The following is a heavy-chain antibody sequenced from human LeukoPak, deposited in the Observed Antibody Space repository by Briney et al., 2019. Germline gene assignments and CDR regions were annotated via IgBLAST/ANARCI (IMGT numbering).Heavy chain of an antibody. CDR2: VHHSGST. V-gene: IGHV4-39*02. CDR3: ARRSTVAGRGRFDP. J-gene: IGHJ5*02. Sequence: SETLSLTCIVSGASIRSSTYYWGWIRQSPGKGLEWIASVHHSGSTYDNPSLKSRVTISVDTSKNHFSLKLTSVSAADTVVYYCARRSTVAGRGRFDPWGQGTLVTVSS. CDR1: GASIRSSTYY. D-gene: IGHD6-19*01.